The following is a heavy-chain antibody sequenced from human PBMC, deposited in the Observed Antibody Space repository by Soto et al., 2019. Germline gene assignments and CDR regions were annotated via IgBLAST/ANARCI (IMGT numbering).Heavy chain of an antibody. CDR1: GGSFSGYY. CDR3: ARGRDIVVVVDATPFDY. J-gene: IGHJ4*02. Sequence: QVQLQQWGAGLLKPSETLSLTCAVYGGSFSGYYWSWIRQPPGKGLEWIGEINHSGSTNYNPSLKSRVTISVDTSKNQFSLKLSSVTAADTAVYYCARGRDIVVVVDATPFDYWGQGTLVTVSS. V-gene: IGHV4-34*01. D-gene: IGHD2-15*01. CDR2: INHSGST.